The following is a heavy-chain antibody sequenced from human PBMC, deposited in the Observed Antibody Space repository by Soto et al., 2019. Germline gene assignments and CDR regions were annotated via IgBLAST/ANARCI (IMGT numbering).Heavy chain of an antibody. J-gene: IGHJ4*02. D-gene: IGHD2-15*01. Sequence: QVQLVQSGAEVKTPGASVKVSCKASGFSFVDYSFTWVRQAPGQGLEWMGWTSAYNGNTKYAPKCQSRVTHTKDPAPGTAYIEPRSLRSDDTAVYFCGTLPCGGGNCYPPAFDYWGQGTLVTVSS. CDR1: GFSFVDYS. CDR3: GTLPCGGGNCYPPAFDY. V-gene: IGHV1-18*01. CDR2: TSAYNGNT.